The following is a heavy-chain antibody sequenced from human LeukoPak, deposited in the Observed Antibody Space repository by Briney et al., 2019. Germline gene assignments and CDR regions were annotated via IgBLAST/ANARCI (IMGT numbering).Heavy chain of an antibody. CDR1: GFIFTSYA. CDR3: AKGVDNTWYSSLDY. D-gene: IGHD2-21*02. J-gene: IGHJ4*02. CDR2: IDVNGGST. Sequence: PGGSLRLSCAAPGFIFTSYAMSWVRQPPGKGLEWVSTIDVNGGSTYYADSVKGRFTISRDNSRSTLSLQMNNLRAEDSAIYYCAKGVDNTWYSSLDYWGQGTLVTVSS. V-gene: IGHV3-23*01.